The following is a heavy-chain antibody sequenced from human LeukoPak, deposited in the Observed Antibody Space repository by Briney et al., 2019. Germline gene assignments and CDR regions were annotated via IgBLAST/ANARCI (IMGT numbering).Heavy chain of an antibody. J-gene: IGHJ4*02. CDR1: GGSISSSSYY. CDR3: ARGSPVVGLNY. D-gene: IGHD2-15*01. V-gene: IGHV4-39*01. Sequence: SETLSLTCTVSGGSISSSSYYWAWIRQPPGKGLEWIGSIYYSGSTDYNPSLKSRVTISVDTSKNQFSLKLSSVTAADMAVYYCARGSPVVGLNYWGQGSLVTVSS. CDR2: IYYSGST.